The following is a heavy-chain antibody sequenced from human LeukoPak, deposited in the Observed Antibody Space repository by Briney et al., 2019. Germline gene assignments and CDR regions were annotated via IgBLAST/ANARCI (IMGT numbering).Heavy chain of an antibody. CDR3: ARDRDSSGHWAFDI. V-gene: IGHV1-18*01. CDR2: ISAYNGNT. D-gene: IGHD3-22*01. CDR1: GYTFTIYG. J-gene: IGHJ3*02. Sequence: ASVTVSFTASGYTFTIYGISWVRQPPGPGLEWMGWISAYNGNTNYSQKLQGRVTITTDTSTSTAYMELRSLRSGDTAVYYCARDRDSSGHWAFDIWGQATMVTVSS.